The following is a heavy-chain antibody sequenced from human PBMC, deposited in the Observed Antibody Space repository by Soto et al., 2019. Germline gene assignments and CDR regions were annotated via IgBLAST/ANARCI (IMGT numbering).Heavy chain of an antibody. CDR2: ISYDGSNK. J-gene: IGHJ6*02. CDR3: AKDLERWVYFYYYGMDV. Sequence: GGSLRLSCAASGFTFSSYGMHWVRQAPGKGLEWVAVISYDGSNKYYADSVKGRFTISRDNSKNTLYLQMNSLRAEDTAVYYCAKDLERWVYFYYYGMDVWGQGTTVTVSS. CDR1: GFTFSSYG. V-gene: IGHV3-30*18. D-gene: IGHD4-17*01.